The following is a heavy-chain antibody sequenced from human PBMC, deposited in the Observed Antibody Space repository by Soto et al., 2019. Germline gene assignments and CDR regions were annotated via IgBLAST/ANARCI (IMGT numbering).Heavy chain of an antibody. V-gene: IGHV1-69*13. J-gene: IGHJ5*02. CDR1: GGTFSSYA. Sequence: SVKVSCKASGGTFSSYAISWVRQAPGQGLEWMGGIIPIFGTANYAQKFQGRVTITADESTRTAYMELSSLRSEDTAVYYCARDLCSSTSCYLNWFDPWGQGTLVTVSS. CDR3: ARDLCSSTSCYLNWFDP. D-gene: IGHD2-2*01. CDR2: IIPIFGTA.